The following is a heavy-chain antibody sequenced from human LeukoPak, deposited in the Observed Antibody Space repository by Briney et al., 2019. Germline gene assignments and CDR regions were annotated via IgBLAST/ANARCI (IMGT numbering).Heavy chain of an antibody. CDR3: AKIQPSNWEGGY. CDR2: ISGSGGRT. V-gene: IGHV3-23*01. CDR1: GFTFSSYA. J-gene: IGHJ4*02. Sequence: GGSLRLSCAASGFTFSSYAMSWVRQAPGKGMEWVSAISGSGGRTYYADSVKGRFTISRDNSKNTLYLQMNSLRAEDTAVYYCAKIQPSNWEGGYWGQGTLVTVSS. D-gene: IGHD7-27*01.